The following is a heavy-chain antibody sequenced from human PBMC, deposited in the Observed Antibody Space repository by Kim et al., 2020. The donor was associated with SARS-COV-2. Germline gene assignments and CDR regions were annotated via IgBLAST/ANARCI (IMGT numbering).Heavy chain of an antibody. Sequence: SETLSLTCAVYGGSFSGYYWSWIRQPPGKGLEWIGEINHSGSTNYNPSLKSRVTISVDTSKNQFSLKLSSVTAADTAVYYCARGSGYPSWFDPWGQGTLVTVSS. CDR1: GGSFSGYY. J-gene: IGHJ5*02. D-gene: IGHD3-22*01. CDR2: INHSGST. V-gene: IGHV4-34*01. CDR3: ARGSGYPSWFDP.